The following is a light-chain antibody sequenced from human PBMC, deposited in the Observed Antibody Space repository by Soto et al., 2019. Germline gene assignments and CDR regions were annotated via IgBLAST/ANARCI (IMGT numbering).Light chain of an antibody. CDR3: QQRSNSPFT. Sequence: EIVLTQSPATLSLSPGERATLSCRTSQSVSKYFAWYQQKPGRAPRLLIYDASSRATGIPARFIGSGSGTDFTLTISSLEPEDFAIYYCQQRSNSPFTFGQGTRLEIK. CDR1: QSVSKY. CDR2: DAS. J-gene: IGKJ5*01. V-gene: IGKV3-11*01.